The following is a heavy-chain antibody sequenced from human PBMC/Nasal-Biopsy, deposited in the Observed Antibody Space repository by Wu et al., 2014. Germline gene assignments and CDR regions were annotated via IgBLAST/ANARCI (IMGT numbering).Heavy chain of an antibody. D-gene: IGHD3-9*01. CDR3: AKDLWPKHLTPYPFEY. CDR2: ITDSSANT. Sequence: LRLSCAASGFTFSTYAMSWVRQVPGKGLEWVSTITDSSANTYYADSVRGRFTISRDNSKSSLYLQMNSLRAEDTAVYYCAKDLWPKHLTPYPFEYWGQGTLVTVSS. CDR1: GFTFSTYA. V-gene: IGHV3-23*01. J-gene: IGHJ4*02.